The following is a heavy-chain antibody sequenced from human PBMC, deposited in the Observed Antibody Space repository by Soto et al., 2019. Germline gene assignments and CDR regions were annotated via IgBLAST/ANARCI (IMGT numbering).Heavy chain of an antibody. Sequence: SETLSLTCTVSGGSISSGGYYWSWIRQHPGKGLEWIGYIYYSGSTYYNPSLKSRVTISVDTSKNQFSLKLSSVTAADTAAYYCARHGASITGIRNAFDIWGQGTMVTVS. CDR3: ARHGASITGIRNAFDI. D-gene: IGHD1-20*01. CDR2: IYYSGST. CDR1: GGSISSGGYY. J-gene: IGHJ3*02. V-gene: IGHV4-31*03.